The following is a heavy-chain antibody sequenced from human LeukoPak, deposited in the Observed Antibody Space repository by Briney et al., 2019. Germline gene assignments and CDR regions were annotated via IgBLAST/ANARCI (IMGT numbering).Heavy chain of an antibody. CDR2: ISDSGEST. Sequence: GGSLRLSCVVSGFPVSSHDMNWVRQAPGRGLEWVSTISDSGESTYYTDSVKGRFTISRDNSENTVYLQMDSLRADDTAVYFCAKNSGTYFYWGQGTRVTVSS. CDR3: AKNSGTYFY. J-gene: IGHJ4*02. CDR1: GFPVSSHD. V-gene: IGHV3-23*01. D-gene: IGHD1-26*01.